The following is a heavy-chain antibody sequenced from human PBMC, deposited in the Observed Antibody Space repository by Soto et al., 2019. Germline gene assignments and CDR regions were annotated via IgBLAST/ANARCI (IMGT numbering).Heavy chain of an antibody. CDR1: GGSFSGYY. Sequence: QVQLQQWGAGLLKPSETLSLTCAVYGGSFSGYYWSWIRQPPGKGLEWIGEINHSGSTNYNPSLKSRVTISVDTSKNQFSLKLSSVTAADTAVYYCERLLGGEAATGSDYWGQGTLVTVSS. J-gene: IGHJ4*02. D-gene: IGHD3-10*01. V-gene: IGHV4-34*01. CDR3: ERLLGGEAATGSDY. CDR2: INHSGST.